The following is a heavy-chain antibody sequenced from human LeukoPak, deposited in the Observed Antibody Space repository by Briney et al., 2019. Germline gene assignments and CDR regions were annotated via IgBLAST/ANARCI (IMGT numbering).Heavy chain of an antibody. D-gene: IGHD3-10*01. CDR1: GFTFSSYG. CDR2: IRYDGSNK. J-gene: IGHJ4*02. Sequence: PGGSLGLSCAASGFTFSSYGMHWVRQAPGKGLEWVAFIRYDGSNKYYADSVKGRFTISRDNSKNTLYLQMNSLRTEGTAVYYCAKAVYYGLGSYQVDYWGQGTLVTVSS. CDR3: AKAVYYGLGSYQVDY. V-gene: IGHV3-30*02.